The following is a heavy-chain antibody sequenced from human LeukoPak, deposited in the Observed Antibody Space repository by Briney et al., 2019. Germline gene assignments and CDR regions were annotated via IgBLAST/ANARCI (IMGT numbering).Heavy chain of an antibody. CDR2: IHTSGDT. V-gene: IGHV3-53*01. D-gene: IGHD4-17*01. J-gene: IGHJ5*02. CDR3: IVFGDSNH. CDR1: GLTVSHNY. Sequence: GGSLRLTCAASGLTVSHNYVSWVRQAPGKGLEWVSAIHTSGDTCYADSVKGRFTISRDTSKNTLYLQINSLRVEDTAVYYRIVFGDSNHWGQGTLVTVSS.